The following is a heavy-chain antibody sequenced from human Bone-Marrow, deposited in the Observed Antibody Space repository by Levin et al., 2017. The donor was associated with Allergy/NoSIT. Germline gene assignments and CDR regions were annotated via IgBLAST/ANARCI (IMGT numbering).Heavy chain of an antibody. CDR3: TTFYGVDAFDI. Sequence: SCETSGFTFSNAWMSWVRQAPGKGLEWIGRIKTTLDGGIIDYAAPVKGRFTISRDDSKNTLYLQMSGLKTEDTGIYYCTTFYGVDAFDIWGQGTMVSVSS. D-gene: IGHD2/OR15-2a*01. CDR1: GFTFSNAW. J-gene: IGHJ3*02. V-gene: IGHV3-15*01. CDR2: IKTTLDGGII.